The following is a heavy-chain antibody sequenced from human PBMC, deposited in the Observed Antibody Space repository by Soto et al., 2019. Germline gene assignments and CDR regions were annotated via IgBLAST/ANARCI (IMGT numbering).Heavy chain of an antibody. Sequence: GASVKVSCKASGYHFTGYYIHWVRQAPGQGLEWVGWINPDRGDTNYAQKFQGRATMTRGTSISTVYMDLSSLRSDDTAVYYCARVGGLSYCGGDCYSVWAQGTLVTVSS. CDR1: GYHFTGYY. CDR3: ARVGGLSYCGGDCYSV. D-gene: IGHD2-21*01. V-gene: IGHV1-2*02. J-gene: IGHJ1*01. CDR2: INPDRGDT.